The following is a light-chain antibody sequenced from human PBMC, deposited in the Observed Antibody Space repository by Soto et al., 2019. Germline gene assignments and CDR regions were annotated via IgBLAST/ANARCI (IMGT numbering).Light chain of an antibody. CDR2: DVR. V-gene: IGLV2-11*01. CDR1: SSDVGAYNY. J-gene: IGLJ3*02. CDR3: CSYAGSYVWV. Sequence: QSALTQPRSVSGSPGQSVTISCTGTSSDVGAYNYVSWYQQHPGKAPKLMIYDVRKRPSGVPDRFSASKSSSTASLTISGLQAEDEADYYCCSYAGSYVWVFGGGTKLTVL.